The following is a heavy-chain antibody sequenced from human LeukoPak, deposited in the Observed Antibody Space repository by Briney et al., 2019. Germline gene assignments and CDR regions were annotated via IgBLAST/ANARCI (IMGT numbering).Heavy chain of an antibody. V-gene: IGHV1-18*01. Sequence: ASVKVSCKASGYTFTSYGISWVRQAPGQGLEWMGWISAYNGNTNYAQKLQGRVTMTTDTSTSTAYTELRSLRSDDTAVYYCARATAYEVYYFDYWGQGTLVSVSS. J-gene: IGHJ4*02. CDR2: ISAYNGNT. D-gene: IGHD3-3*01. CDR1: GYTFTSYG. CDR3: ARATAYEVYYFDY.